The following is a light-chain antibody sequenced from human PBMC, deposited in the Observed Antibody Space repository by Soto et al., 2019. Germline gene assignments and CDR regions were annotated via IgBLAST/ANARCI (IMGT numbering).Light chain of an antibody. CDR3: QQRNSWPLT. CDR1: QSVSRY. J-gene: IGKJ4*01. CDR2: DST. V-gene: IGKV3-11*01. Sequence: EIVLTQSPATLSLSPGERATLSCRTSQSVSRYLAWYQQKPGQAPRLLIYDSTDRATGLPARFSGSGSGTDFTLTINSLEPEDFAVYYCQQRNSWPLTFGGGTTVEFK.